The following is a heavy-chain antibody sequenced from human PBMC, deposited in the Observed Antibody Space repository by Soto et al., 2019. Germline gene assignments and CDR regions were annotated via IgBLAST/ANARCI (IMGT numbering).Heavy chain of an antibody. D-gene: IGHD1-7*01. Sequence: GGSLRLSCTDSGFTFSNYWMSWVRQAPGEGLEWVANMNQDGSERYYVDSVKGRFTISRDNAKNSLYLQINSLRAEDTAIYYCTRDRSGTMLFWGQGTLVTVSS. CDR2: MNQDGSER. CDR3: TRDRSGTMLF. CDR1: GFTFSNYW. J-gene: IGHJ4*02. V-gene: IGHV3-7*01.